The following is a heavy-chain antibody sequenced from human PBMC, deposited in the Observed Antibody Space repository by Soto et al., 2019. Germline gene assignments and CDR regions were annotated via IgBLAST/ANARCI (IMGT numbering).Heavy chain of an antibody. CDR2: INPNSGGT. V-gene: IGHV1-2*04. Sequence: ASVKVSCKASGYTFTGYYMHWVRQAPGQGLEWMGWINPNSGGTNYAQKFQGWVTMTRDTSISTAYMELSRLRSDDTAVYYCARGDMVRMNEESPYYYSYMDVWGKGTTVTVSS. D-gene: IGHD3-10*01. CDR3: ARGDMVRMNEESPYYYSYMDV. CDR1: GYTFTGYY. J-gene: IGHJ6*03.